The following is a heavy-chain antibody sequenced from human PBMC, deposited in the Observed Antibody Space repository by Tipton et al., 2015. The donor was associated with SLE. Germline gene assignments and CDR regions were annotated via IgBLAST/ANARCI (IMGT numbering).Heavy chain of an antibody. CDR1: GYFISSGCY. CDR2: LYHSGST. CDR3: ARIVVVLKTGYFQH. Sequence: TLSLTCAVSGYFISSGCYWGWFRPPPGKGLEWIGRLYHSGSTNYNPSLKSRVTISVDTSKSQFSLKLSSVTSADTAVYYCARIVVVLKTGYFQHWGQGTLVTVSS. J-gene: IGHJ1*01. D-gene: IGHD3-22*01. V-gene: IGHV4-38-2*01.